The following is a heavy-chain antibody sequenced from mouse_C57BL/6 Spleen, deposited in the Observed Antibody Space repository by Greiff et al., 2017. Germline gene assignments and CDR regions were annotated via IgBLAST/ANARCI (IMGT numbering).Heavy chain of an antibody. J-gene: IGHJ2*01. CDR2: IDPSDSYT. Sequence: QVQLKQPGAELVMPGASVKLSCKASGYTFTSYWMHWVKQRPGQGLEWIGEIDPSDSYTNYNQKFKGKSTLTVDKSSSTAYMQLSSLTSEDSAVYYCARGQLRGYWGQGTTLTVSS. V-gene: IGHV1-69*01. D-gene: IGHD3-2*02. CDR1: GYTFTSYW. CDR3: ARGQLRGY.